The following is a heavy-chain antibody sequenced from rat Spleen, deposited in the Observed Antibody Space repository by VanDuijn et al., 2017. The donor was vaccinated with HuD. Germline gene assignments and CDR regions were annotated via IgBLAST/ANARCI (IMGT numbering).Heavy chain of an antibody. J-gene: IGHJ4*01. Sequence: QVQLKESGPGLVQPSQTLSLTCTVAGFSLTSYNVHWVRQPPGKGLEWMGVMWSDGDTSYNSALKSRLSISRDTSKSQVFLKMSSLQTEDTATYYCARETTTGYVMDAWGQGASVTVSS. CDR3: ARETTTGYVMDA. CDR1: GFSLTSYN. CDR2: MWSDGDT. V-gene: IGHV2-32*01. D-gene: IGHD1-10*01.